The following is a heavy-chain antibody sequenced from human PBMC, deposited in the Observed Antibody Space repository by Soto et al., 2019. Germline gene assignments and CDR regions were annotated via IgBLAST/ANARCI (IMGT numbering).Heavy chain of an antibody. Sequence: QVQLVQSGAEVKKPGASVKVSCKASGYTFTTYDMNWVRQAPGQGLEWMGWMSPTSGATGYAQKFQGRVTMTRDTSTTTAYMELTSLTFDDTAVYYCARGDGDLGDYWGQGTLVTVSS. V-gene: IGHV1-8*01. CDR2: MSPTSGAT. CDR1: GYTFTTYD. D-gene: IGHD3-10*01. CDR3: ARGDGDLGDY. J-gene: IGHJ4*02.